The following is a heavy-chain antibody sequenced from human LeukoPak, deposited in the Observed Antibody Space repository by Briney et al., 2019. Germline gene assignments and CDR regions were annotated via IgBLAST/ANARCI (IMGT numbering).Heavy chain of an antibody. V-gene: IGHV3-23*01. Sequence: GGSLRLSCAASGFTFSSYAMSWVRQAPGKGLEWVSAISGSGGSTYYADSVKGRLTISRDNSKNTLYLQMNSLRAEDTAVYYCAKLGTSSGWYSYFDYWGQGTLVTVSS. CDR3: AKLGTSSGWYSYFDY. D-gene: IGHD6-19*01. J-gene: IGHJ4*02. CDR2: ISGSGGST. CDR1: GFTFSSYA.